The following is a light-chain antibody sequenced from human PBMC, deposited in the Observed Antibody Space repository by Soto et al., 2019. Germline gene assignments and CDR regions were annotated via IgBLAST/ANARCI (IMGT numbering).Light chain of an antibody. CDR2: GAS. CDR3: QQYGSSPRT. J-gene: IGKJ5*01. V-gene: IGKV3-20*01. Sequence: EIVLTHSPATLSLSPWEIATLSCRASQSVSSSYLAWYQQKPGQAPRLLIYGASSRATGIPDRFSGSGSGTDFTLTISRLEPEDFAVYYCQQYGSSPRTFGQGTRLEIK. CDR1: QSVSSSY.